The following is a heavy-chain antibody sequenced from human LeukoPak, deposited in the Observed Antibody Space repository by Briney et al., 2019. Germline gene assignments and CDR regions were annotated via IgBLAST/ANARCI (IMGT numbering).Heavy chain of an antibody. CDR1: GGTFNTYT. V-gene: IGHV1-69*04. J-gene: IGHJ6*03. Sequence: SAKVSCKASGGTFNTYTISWVRQAPGQGLEWMGRITPILGITNYAQNFQGRVTLTADKSTSTVYMELSSLRSGDTAVYYCARDYADYFYYYMDVWGKGTTVTVSS. D-gene: IGHD3-16*01. CDR2: ITPILGIT. CDR3: ARDYADYFYYYMDV.